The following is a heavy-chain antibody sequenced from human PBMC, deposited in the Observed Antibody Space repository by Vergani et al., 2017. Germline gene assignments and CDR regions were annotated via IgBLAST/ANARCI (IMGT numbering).Heavy chain of an antibody. CDR1: GYTFTAYY. J-gene: IGHJ6*03. CDR2: INPNSGGT. V-gene: IGHV1-2*02. D-gene: IGHD3-10*01. Sequence: QVQLVQSGAEVGKPGASVKISCKASGYTFTAYYIHWVRQAPEQGLEWMGWINPNSGGTNYAQKFQGRVTMTRDTSISTAYMELSRLRSDDTAVYYCARDRGRGYYYMDVWGKGTTVTVSS. CDR3: ARDRGRGYYYMDV.